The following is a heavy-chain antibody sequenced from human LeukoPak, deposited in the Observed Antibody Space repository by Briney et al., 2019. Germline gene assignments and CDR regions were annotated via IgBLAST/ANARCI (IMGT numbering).Heavy chain of an antibody. CDR2: IIPILGIA. Sequence: SVKVSCKASGGTFSSYAISWVRQAPGQGLEWMGRIIPILGIANYAQKFQGRVTITADKSTSTAYMELSSLRSEDTAVYYCARESPYYGSGSHYKPSPWGQGTLVTVSS. CDR3: ARESPYYGSGSHYKPSP. J-gene: IGHJ5*02. D-gene: IGHD3-10*01. V-gene: IGHV1-69*04. CDR1: GGTFSSYA.